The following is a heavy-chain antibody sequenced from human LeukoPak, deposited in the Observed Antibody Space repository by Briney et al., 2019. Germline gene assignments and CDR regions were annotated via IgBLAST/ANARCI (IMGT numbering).Heavy chain of an antibody. CDR1: GGSISSYY. V-gene: IGHV4-59*01. CDR3: ARVDRSAEYFQH. D-gene: IGHD3-22*01. CDR2: IYYSGST. Sequence: SETLSLTCTASGGSISSYYWSWLRQPPGKGLEWIGYIYYSGSTNYNPSLKSRVAISVDTSKNQFSLKLSSVTAADTAVYYCARVDRSAEYFQHWGQGTLVTVSS. J-gene: IGHJ1*01.